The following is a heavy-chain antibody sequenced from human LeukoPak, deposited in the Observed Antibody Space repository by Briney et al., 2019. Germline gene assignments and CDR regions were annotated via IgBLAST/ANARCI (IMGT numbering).Heavy chain of an antibody. D-gene: IGHD5-18*01. CDR2: IYYSGST. V-gene: IGHV4-59*01. J-gene: IGHJ4*02. CDR1: GGSISSYY. CDR3: ARDRFSYGPTFDY. Sequence: SETLSLTCTVSGGSISSYYWSWIRQPPGKGLEWIGYIYYSGSTNYNPSLKSRVTISVDTSKNQFSLKLSSVTAADTAVYYCARDRFSYGPTFDYWGQGTLVTVSS.